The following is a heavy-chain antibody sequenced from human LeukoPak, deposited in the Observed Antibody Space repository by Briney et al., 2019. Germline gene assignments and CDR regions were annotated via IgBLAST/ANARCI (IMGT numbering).Heavy chain of an antibody. CDR3: SRLFVTGVDGRCLFHS. D-gene: IGHD1-14*01. CDR2: INYSGST. CDR1: GDSISSSPEY. Sequence: SETLSLTCSVSGDSISSSPEYWGWIRQPPGKGLEYIGSINYSGSTYYDPSLKGRVTISVDTYKNQFSLKVTSMTAADSALYYFSRLFVTGVDGRCLFHSWGQGTLVTVSS. J-gene: IGHJ5*01. V-gene: IGHV4-39*01.